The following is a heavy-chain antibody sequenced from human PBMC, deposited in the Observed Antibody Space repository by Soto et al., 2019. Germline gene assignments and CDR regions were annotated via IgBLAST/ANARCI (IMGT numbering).Heavy chain of an antibody. J-gene: IGHJ6*02. D-gene: IGHD3-10*01. Sequence: SESMSLTCAVDGGSFSGYYWSWVRQPPGKGLGWIGEINHSGSTNYNPSLKSRVTISVDTSKNQFSLKLSSVTAADTAVYYCARSADYYGSGSYYNVAMAGYYGMDVWGQGTTVTVSS. V-gene: IGHV4-34*01. CDR3: ARSADYYGSGSYYNVAMAGYYGMDV. CDR2: INHSGST. CDR1: GGSFSGYY.